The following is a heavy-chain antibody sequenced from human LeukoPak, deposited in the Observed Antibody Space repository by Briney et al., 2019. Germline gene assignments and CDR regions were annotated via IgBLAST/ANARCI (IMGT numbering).Heavy chain of an antibody. Sequence: GGSLRLSCAASGFTFSTYGMHWVRHAPGKGLEWVAFILNDGSNKYYADSVKGRFTISRDNSKNTLYLQMNSLRADDTAVYYCAKDGGGTDFDYWGQGTLVTVSS. CDR3: AKDGGGTDFDY. CDR1: GFTFSTYG. J-gene: IGHJ4*02. D-gene: IGHD1-26*01. V-gene: IGHV3-30*18. CDR2: ILNDGSNK.